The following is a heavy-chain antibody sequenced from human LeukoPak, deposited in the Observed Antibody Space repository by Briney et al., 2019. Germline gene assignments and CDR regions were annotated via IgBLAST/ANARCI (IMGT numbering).Heavy chain of an antibody. V-gene: IGHV1-2*02. D-gene: IGHD6-13*01. Sequence: ASVKVSCKASGYTFTGYYMHWVRQAPGQGLEWMGWINPNSGGTNYAQKLQGRVTMTTDTSTSTAYMELRSLRSDDTAVYYCARLGPRVSSLGYMDVWGKGTTVTISS. CDR1: GYTFTGYY. CDR3: ARLGPRVSSLGYMDV. CDR2: INPNSGGT. J-gene: IGHJ6*03.